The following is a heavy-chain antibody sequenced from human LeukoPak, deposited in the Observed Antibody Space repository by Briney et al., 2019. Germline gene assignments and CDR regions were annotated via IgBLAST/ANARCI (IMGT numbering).Heavy chain of an antibody. Sequence: SETLSLTCTVSGGSISSYYWSWIRQPPGKGLEWIGYIYYSGSTNYNPSLKSRVTISVDRSKNQFSLKLSSVTAADTAVYYCARDQDSSHNWFDPWGQGTLVTVSS. V-gene: IGHV4-59*12. J-gene: IGHJ5*02. CDR1: GGSISSYY. CDR3: ARDQDSSHNWFDP. CDR2: IYYSGST. D-gene: IGHD6-13*01.